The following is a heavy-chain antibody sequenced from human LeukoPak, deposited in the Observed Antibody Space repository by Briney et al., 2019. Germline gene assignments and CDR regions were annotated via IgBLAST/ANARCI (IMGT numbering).Heavy chain of an antibody. V-gene: IGHV3-23*01. CDR1: GFTFSSDA. CDR2: ISGSGGST. J-gene: IGHJ4*02. D-gene: IGHD3-22*01. Sequence: GWSLRLSCAASGFTFSSDAMSWVRQAPGKGLEWVSAISGSGGSTYYADSVKGRFTISRDNSKNTLYLQMNSLRAEDTAVYYCAKDYKRTMIVVVIRADYFDYWGQGTLVTVSS. CDR3: AKDYKRTMIVVVIRADYFDY.